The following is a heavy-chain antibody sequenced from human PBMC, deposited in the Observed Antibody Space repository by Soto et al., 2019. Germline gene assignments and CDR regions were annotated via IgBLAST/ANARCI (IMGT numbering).Heavy chain of an antibody. D-gene: IGHD6-25*01. Sequence: SETLPVTCTVSGGSVSSCSYYWSWIRQPPGKGLEWIGYIYYSGSTHYNPSLKSRVTISVDTSKNQFSLKLSSVTAADTAVYYCARFPAGNYYGMDVWGQGTTVTVSS. V-gene: IGHV4-61*01. CDR1: GGSVSSCSYY. J-gene: IGHJ6*02. CDR3: ARFPAGNYYGMDV. CDR2: IYYSGST.